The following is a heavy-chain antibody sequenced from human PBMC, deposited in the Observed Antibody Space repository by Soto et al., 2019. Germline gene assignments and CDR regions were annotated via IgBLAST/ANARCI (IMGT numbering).Heavy chain of an antibody. CDR2: IYWDDDK. D-gene: IGHD3-3*01. CDR3: AHRVLRTVFGLVTTTAIYFDF. J-gene: IGHJ4*02. Sequence: QITLNESGPTVVRPTETLTLTCRFSGFSLTTSGVGMGWIRQSPGKAPEWLALIYWDDDKRYSASLKSRLTITKDTSKNQVVLTVSDLDPTDTATYYCAHRVLRTVFGLVTTTAIYFDFWGQGTPVAVSS. CDR1: GFSLTTSGVG. V-gene: IGHV2-5*02.